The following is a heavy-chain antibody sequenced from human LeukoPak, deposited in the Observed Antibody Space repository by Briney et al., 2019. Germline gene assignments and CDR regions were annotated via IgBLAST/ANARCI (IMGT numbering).Heavy chain of an antibody. V-gene: IGHV1-8*03. D-gene: IGHD4-17*01. J-gene: IGHJ4*02. CDR1: GYTFTSYD. Sequence: GASVKVSCKASGYTFTSYDINWVRQATGQGLEWMGWMNPNSGNTGYAQKFQGRVTITADKSTNTAYMELSSLRSDDTAVYYCARAVQVTTGGLFDYWGQGTLVTVSS. CDR2: MNPNSGNT. CDR3: ARAVQVTTGGLFDY.